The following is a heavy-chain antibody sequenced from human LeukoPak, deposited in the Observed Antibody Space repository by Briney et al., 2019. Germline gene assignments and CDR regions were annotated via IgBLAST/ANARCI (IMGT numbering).Heavy chain of an antibody. Sequence: SVKVSCKASGGTFSSYAISWVRQAPGQGLEWMGGIVPIFGTANYAQKFQGRVTITADKSTSTAYMELSSLRSEDTAVYYCARGISIAAAGTPHNWFDPWGQGTLVTVSS. D-gene: IGHD6-13*01. V-gene: IGHV1-69*06. CDR1: GGTFSSYA. J-gene: IGHJ5*02. CDR2: IVPIFGTA. CDR3: ARGISIAAAGTPHNWFDP.